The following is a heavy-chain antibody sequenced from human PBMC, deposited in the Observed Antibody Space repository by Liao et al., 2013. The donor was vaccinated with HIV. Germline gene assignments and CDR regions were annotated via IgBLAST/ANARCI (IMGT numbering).Heavy chain of an antibody. Sequence: QVQLQESGPGLVKPSQTLSLTCTVSGGSISSGVYYWTWIRQPPGKGLEWIGYIYYSGSTNYNPSLKSRVTISVDTSKNQFSLKLSSVTAADTAVYYCARTDQYYDFWNGYENWFDPWGQGTLVTVSS. CDR1: GGSISSGVYY. J-gene: IGHJ5*02. D-gene: IGHD3-3*01. V-gene: IGHV4-61*08. CDR2: IYYSGST. CDR3: ARTDQYYDFWNGYENWFDP.